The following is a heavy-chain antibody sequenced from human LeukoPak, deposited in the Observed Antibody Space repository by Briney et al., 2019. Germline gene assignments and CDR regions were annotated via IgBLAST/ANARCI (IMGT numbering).Heavy chain of an antibody. CDR3: AVTARVAAADYFDY. J-gene: IGHJ4*03. CDR2: IVVGSGNT. D-gene: IGHD6-13*01. Sequence: GTSVKVSCKASGFTFTSSAVQWVRQARGQRLEWIGWIVVGSGNTNYAQKFQERVTITRDMSTSTAYMELSSLRSEDTAVYYCAVTARVAAADYFDYWGKGTTVTVSS. CDR1: GFTFTSSA. V-gene: IGHV1-58*01.